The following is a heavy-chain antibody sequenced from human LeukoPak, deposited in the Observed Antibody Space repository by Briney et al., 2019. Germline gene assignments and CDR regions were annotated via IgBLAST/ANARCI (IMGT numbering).Heavy chain of an antibody. V-gene: IGHV3-23*01. D-gene: IGHD5-18*01. J-gene: IGHJ4*02. CDR1: GFTFSSYA. Sequence: GGSLRLSCAASGFTFSSYAKSWVRRAPGKGLDWVSVISGSGSGTYYADSVKGRFTISRDNSKNTLYLQMNSLRAEDTAVYYCAKDRGFSYGLANDFWGQGTLVTVSS. CDR2: ISGSGSGT. CDR3: AKDRGFSYGLANDF.